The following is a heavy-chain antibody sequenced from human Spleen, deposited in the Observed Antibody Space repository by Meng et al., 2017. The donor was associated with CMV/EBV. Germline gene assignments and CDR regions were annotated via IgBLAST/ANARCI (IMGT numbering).Heavy chain of an antibody. Sequence: GESLKISCAASGFTFSSYSMNWVRQAPGKGLDCVAHMWNDGSQKYYVDSVKGRFTISRDNARKSLYLQINSPRPEDTAFYYCAKGGPDYDGWHYFDFWGQGALVTVSS. J-gene: IGHJ4*02. D-gene: IGHD3-3*01. CDR3: AKGGPDYDGWHYFDF. CDR2: MWNDGSQK. CDR1: GFTFSSYS. V-gene: IGHV3-7*03.